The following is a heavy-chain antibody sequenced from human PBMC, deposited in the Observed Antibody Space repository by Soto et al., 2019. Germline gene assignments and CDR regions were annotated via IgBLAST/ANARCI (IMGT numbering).Heavy chain of an antibody. J-gene: IGHJ4*02. Sequence: SETLSLTCAVSGGSFSGYYWSWIRQPPGKGLEWIGEINHSGSTNYNPSLKSRVTISVDTSKNQFSLKLSSVTAADTAVYYCAREIPPPGGSSPLDYWGQGTLVTV. CDR3: AREIPPPGGSSPLDY. CDR2: INHSGST. CDR1: GGSFSGYY. D-gene: IGHD1-26*01. V-gene: IGHV4-34*01.